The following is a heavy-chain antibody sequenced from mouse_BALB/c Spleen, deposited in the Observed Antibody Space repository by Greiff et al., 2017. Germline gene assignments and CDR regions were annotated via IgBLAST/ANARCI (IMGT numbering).Heavy chain of an antibody. V-gene: IGHV5-12-2*01. CDR1: GFTFSSYT. CDR3: ASPYRYDGAWFAY. D-gene: IGHD2-14*01. Sequence: EVQGVESGGGLVQPGGSLKLSCAASGFTFSSYTMSWVRQTPEKRLEWVAYISNGGGSTYYPDTVKGRFTISRDNAKNTLYLQMSSLKSEDTAMYYCASPYRYDGAWFAYWGQGTLVTVSA. CDR2: ISNGGGST. J-gene: IGHJ3*01.